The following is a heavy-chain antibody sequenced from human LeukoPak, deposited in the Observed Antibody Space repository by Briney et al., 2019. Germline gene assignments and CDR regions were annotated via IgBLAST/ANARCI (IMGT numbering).Heavy chain of an antibody. D-gene: IGHD3-3*01. V-gene: IGHV4-34*01. Sequence: SETLSLTCAVYGGSFSGYYWSWIRQPPGKGLEWIGEINHSGSTYYNPSLKSRVTISVDRSENQFSLKLSSVTAADTAVYYCARASYYDFWSGTEGRFDYWGQGTLVTVSS. J-gene: IGHJ4*02. CDR1: GGSFSGYY. CDR2: INHSGST. CDR3: ARASYYDFWSGTEGRFDY.